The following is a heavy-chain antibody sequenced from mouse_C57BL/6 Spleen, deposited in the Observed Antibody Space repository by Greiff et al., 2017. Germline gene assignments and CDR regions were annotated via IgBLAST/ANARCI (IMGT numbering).Heavy chain of an antibody. J-gene: IGHJ3*01. D-gene: IGHD1-1*01. CDR3: ARDGYGSSYWFAY. CDR2: ISDGGSYT. V-gene: IGHV5-4*01. CDR1: GFTFSSYA. Sequence: LVESGGGLVKPGGSLKLSCAASGFTFSSYAMSWVRQTPEKRLEWVATISDGGSYTYYPDNVKGRFTISRDNAKNNLYLQMSHLKSEDTAMYYCARDGYGSSYWFAYWGQGTLVTVSA.